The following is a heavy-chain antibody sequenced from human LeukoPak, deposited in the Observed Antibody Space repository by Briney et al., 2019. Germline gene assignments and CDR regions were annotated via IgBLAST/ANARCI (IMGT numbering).Heavy chain of an antibody. D-gene: IGHD6-19*01. J-gene: IGHJ3*02. CDR1: GFTFSSYW. CDR2: IKQDGSEK. Sequence: GGSLRLSCAASGFTFSSYWMSWVRQAPGKGLEWVANIKQDGSEKYYVDSVKGRFTISRDNAKNSLYLQMNSLRAEDTAVYYCARDTVKGIAVAGGAFDIWGQGTMVTVSS. V-gene: IGHV3-7*01. CDR3: ARDTVKGIAVAGGAFDI.